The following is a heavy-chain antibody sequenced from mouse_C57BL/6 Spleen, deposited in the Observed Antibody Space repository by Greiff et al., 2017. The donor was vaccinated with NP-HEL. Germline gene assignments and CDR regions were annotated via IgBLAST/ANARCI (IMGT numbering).Heavy chain of an antibody. CDR1: GYTFTDYN. Sequence: EVQLQQSGPELVKPGASVKMSCKASGYTFTDYNMHWVKQSHGKSLEWIGYINPNNGGTSYNQKFKGKATLTVNKSSSTAYMELRSLTSEDSAVYYCARREPYGSSYVPFAYWGQGTLVTVSA. CDR3: ARREPYGSSYVPFAY. J-gene: IGHJ3*01. D-gene: IGHD1-1*01. V-gene: IGHV1-22*01. CDR2: INPNNGGT.